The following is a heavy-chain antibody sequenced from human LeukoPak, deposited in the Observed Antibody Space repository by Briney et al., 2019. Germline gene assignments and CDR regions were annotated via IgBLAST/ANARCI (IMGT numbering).Heavy chain of an antibody. CDR3: ARSGGDRVEMPTIIDY. Sequence: PSETLSLTCTVSGGSSRSYYWSWIRQAPGKGLEWIGYIHYRGSTNYNPSLKSRVTILVDTSKNQFSLKLSSVTAADTAVYYCARSGGDRVEMPTIIDYWGQGTLVTVSS. V-gene: IGHV4-59*01. J-gene: IGHJ4*02. D-gene: IGHD3-10*01. CDR2: IHYRGST. CDR1: GGSSRSYY.